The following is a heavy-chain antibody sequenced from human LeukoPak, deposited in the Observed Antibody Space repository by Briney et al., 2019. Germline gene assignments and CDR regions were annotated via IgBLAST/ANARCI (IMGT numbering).Heavy chain of an antibody. V-gene: IGHV4-59*01. CDR2: IYYSGST. CDR3: ARDIPTIFGVGNDAFDI. D-gene: IGHD3-3*01. J-gene: IGHJ3*02. CDR1: GGSISSYY. Sequence: SETLSLTCTVSGGSISSYYWSWIRQPPGKGLEWIGYIYYSGSTNYNPSLKSRVTISVDTSKNQFSLKLSSVTAAGTAVYYCARDIPTIFGVGNDAFDIWGQGTMVTVSS.